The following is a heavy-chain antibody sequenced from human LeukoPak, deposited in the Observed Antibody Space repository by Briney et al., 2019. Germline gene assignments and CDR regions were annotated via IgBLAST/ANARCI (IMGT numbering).Heavy chain of an antibody. V-gene: IGHV3-23*01. Sequence: GGSLRLSCAASGFTLSSYAMSWVRQAPGKVLEWVSAISGSGGSTYYADSVKGRLPISRDNSKNALYLQLNSLRAEDTAVYYCAKEGGIAAARTFDYWGQGTLVTVSS. CDR1: GFTLSSYA. CDR3: AKEGGIAAARTFDY. J-gene: IGHJ4*02. D-gene: IGHD6-13*01. CDR2: ISGSGGST.